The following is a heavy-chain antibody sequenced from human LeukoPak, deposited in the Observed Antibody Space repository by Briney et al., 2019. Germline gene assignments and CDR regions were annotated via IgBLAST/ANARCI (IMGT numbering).Heavy chain of an antibody. CDR3: AKVSHVWGRYRYRDFDY. D-gene: IGHD3-16*02. V-gene: IGHV3-30*18. CDR1: GFTFSNYG. Sequence: GGSLRLSCAASGFTFSNYGMHWVRQAPGKGLEWVAVISYDGSNKYYADSAKVRFTISRDNSKNTLYLQMNSLRDEDTAVYYCAKVSHVWGRYRYRDFDYWGQGTLVTVSS. CDR2: ISYDGSNK. J-gene: IGHJ4*02.